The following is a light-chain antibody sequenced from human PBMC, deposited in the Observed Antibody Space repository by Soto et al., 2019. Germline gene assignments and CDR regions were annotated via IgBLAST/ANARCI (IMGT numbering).Light chain of an antibody. V-gene: IGKV3-20*01. J-gene: IGKJ4*01. CDR3: QQYGGSPPLT. CDR2: GAS. CDR1: QTVSSRY. Sequence: EIVLTQSPGTLSLSPGERATLSCRASQTVSSRYLAWYQQKPGQAPRLLIYGASNRATGIPDRFSGSGSGTDFTLTINRLEPEDFAVYYCQQYGGSPPLTFGAGTKVDI.